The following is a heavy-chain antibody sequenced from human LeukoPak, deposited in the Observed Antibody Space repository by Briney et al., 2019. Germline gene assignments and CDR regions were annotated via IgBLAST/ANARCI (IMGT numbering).Heavy chain of an antibody. D-gene: IGHD3-22*01. CDR3: ARAGNDYDSSGYYDDY. V-gene: IGHV1-69*04. CDR1: GGTFSSYA. Sequence: ASVKVSCKASGGTFSSYAIRWVRQAPGQGLEWMGRIIPIIGIAKYAQKFQDRVTITADKSTSTAYMELSSLRSEDTAVYYCARAGNDYDSSGYYDDYWGQGTLVTVSS. J-gene: IGHJ4*02. CDR2: IIPIIGIA.